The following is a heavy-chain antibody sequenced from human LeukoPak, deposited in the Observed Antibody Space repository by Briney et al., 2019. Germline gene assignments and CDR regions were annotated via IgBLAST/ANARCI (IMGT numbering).Heavy chain of an antibody. V-gene: IGHV3-23*01. CDR1: GFTFSSYG. Sequence: GALRLSCAASGFTFSSYGMSWVRQAPGKGLEWVSAISGSGGSTYYADSVKGRFTISRDNSKNTLYLQMNSLRAEDTAVYYCATPGRIMITFGGVIANPYFDYWGQGTLVTVSS. D-gene: IGHD3-16*02. CDR3: ATPGRIMITFGGVIANPYFDY. J-gene: IGHJ4*02. CDR2: ISGSGGST.